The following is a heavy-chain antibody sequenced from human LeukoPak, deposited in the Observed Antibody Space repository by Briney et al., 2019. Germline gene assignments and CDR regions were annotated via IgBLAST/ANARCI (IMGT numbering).Heavy chain of an antibody. V-gene: IGHV3-23*01. J-gene: IGHJ6*02. D-gene: IGHD1-26*01. CDR2: ISGSGGST. CDR1: GFTFSSYA. CDR3: ASPQLSGGYYSGWDYYYGMDV. Sequence: GGSLRLSCAASGFTFSSYAMSWVRQAPGKGLEWVSAISGSGGSTYYADSVKGRFTISRDNSKNTLYLQMNSLRAEDTAVYYCASPQLSGGYYSGWDYYYGMDVWGQGTTVTVSS.